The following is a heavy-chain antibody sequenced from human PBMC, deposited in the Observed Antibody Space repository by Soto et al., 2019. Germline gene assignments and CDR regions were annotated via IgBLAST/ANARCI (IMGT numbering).Heavy chain of an antibody. D-gene: IGHD6-6*01. Sequence: LSLTCAVYGGSFSGYYWSWIRQPPGKGLEWIGEINHSGSTNYNPSLKSRVTISVDTSKNQFSLKLSSVTAADTAVYYCARVRIAARPGYYYYGMDVWGQGTTVTVSS. V-gene: IGHV4-34*01. CDR1: GGSFSGYY. CDR3: ARVRIAARPGYYYYGMDV. J-gene: IGHJ6*02. CDR2: INHSGST.